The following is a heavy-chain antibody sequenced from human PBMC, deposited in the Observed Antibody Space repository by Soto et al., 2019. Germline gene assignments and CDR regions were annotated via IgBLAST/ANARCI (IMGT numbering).Heavy chain of an antibody. J-gene: IGHJ4*02. CDR2: INAGNGNT. D-gene: IGHD6-13*01. V-gene: IGHV1-3*01. CDR1: GYTFTSYA. CDR3: AREGYSSSYFDY. Sequence: ASVKVSCKASGYTFTSYAMHWVRQAPGQRLEWMGWINAGNGNTKYSQKFQGRVTMTRDTSTSTVYMELSSLRSEDTAVYYCAREGYSSSYFDYWGQGTLVTVSS.